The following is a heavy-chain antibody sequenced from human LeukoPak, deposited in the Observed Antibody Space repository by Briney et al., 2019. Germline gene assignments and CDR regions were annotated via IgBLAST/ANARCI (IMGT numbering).Heavy chain of an antibody. CDR3: ARQGGQLLYHIDY. Sequence: PGGSLRLSCAASEFTFSDFVMTWVRRAPGKGLEWIGSIYYSGSTYYNPSLKSRVTISVDTSKNQFSLKLSSVTAADTAVYYCARQGGQLLYHIDYWGQGTLVTVSS. J-gene: IGHJ4*02. D-gene: IGHD2-2*02. CDR1: EFTFSDFVMT. V-gene: IGHV4-39*01. CDR2: IYYSGST.